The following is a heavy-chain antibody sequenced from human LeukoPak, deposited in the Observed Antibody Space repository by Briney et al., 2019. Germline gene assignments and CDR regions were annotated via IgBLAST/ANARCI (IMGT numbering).Heavy chain of an antibody. D-gene: IGHD6-13*01. CDR1: GYTFTSYG. CDR3: ARALTYSSSWLYYFDY. V-gene: IGHV1-18*01. CDR2: ISAYNGNT. Sequence: ASVKVSCKASGYTFTSYGISWVRQAPGQGLEWMGWISAYNGNTNYAQKLQGRVTMTTDTSTSTAYMELRSLRSDDTAVYYCARALTYSSSWLYYFDYWGQGTLVTVSS. J-gene: IGHJ4*02.